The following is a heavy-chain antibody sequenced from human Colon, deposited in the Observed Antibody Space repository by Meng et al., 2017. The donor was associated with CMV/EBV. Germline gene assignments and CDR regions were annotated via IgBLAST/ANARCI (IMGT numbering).Heavy chain of an antibody. CDR1: GFNFRSDA. J-gene: IGHJ4*02. D-gene: IGHD2-8*01. CDR2: FAINDGSA. Sequence: ASGFNFRSDAMSWVRQAPGKGLEWVSSFAINDGSAYYADSVKGRFTISRDNSKNTLYLQINNIRPEDTAIYYCARASSGTNGLLDSWGQGTLVTVSS. CDR3: ARASSGTNGLLDS. V-gene: IGHV3-23*01.